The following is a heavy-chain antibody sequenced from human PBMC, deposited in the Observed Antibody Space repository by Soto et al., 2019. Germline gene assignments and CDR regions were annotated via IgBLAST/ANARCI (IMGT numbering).Heavy chain of an antibody. CDR1: GFTFRNFE. Sequence: GGSLRLSCAASGFTFRNFEMNWVRQVPGKGLEWISYISSSGTKRYYADSVKGRFIVSRDNTNDSLFLEMNSLRDEDTGVYYCARDSIAAPNWFDPWGQGTLVTVSS. D-gene: IGHD6-6*01. J-gene: IGHJ5*02. V-gene: IGHV3-48*03. CDR2: ISSSGTKR. CDR3: ARDSIAAPNWFDP.